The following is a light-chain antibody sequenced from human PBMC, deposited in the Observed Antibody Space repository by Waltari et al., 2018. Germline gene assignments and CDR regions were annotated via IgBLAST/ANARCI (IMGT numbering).Light chain of an antibody. CDR2: EVN. CDR3: CSYSSSRTFDWV. CDR1: SSDLGNYNF. J-gene: IGLJ3*02. V-gene: IGLV2-14*01. Sequence: QSALTQPASVSGSHGQSITISCTGSSSDLGNYNFVSWYQQFPGKAPKLMIFEVNRRPSGVSSRFSGSKSGNTASLTISGLQAEDEADYYCCSYSSSRTFDWVFGGGTKLTVL.